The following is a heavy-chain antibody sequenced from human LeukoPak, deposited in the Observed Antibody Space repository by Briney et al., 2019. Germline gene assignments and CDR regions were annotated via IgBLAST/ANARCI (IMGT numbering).Heavy chain of an antibody. Sequence: SETLSLTCTVSGGSISSYYWSWIRQPAGKGLEWIGRIYISGSTYYNPSLKSRVTISVDTSKNQFSLKLSSVTAADTAVYYCAKSSYSIFDYWGQGTLVTVSS. CDR3: AKSSYSIFDY. J-gene: IGHJ4*02. CDR2: IYISGST. V-gene: IGHV4-4*07. CDR1: GGSISSYY. D-gene: IGHD6-13*01.